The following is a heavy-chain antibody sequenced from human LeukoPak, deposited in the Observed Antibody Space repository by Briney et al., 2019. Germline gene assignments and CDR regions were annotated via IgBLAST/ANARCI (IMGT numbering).Heavy chain of an antibody. CDR1: GFTFSDYY. J-gene: IGHJ3*02. D-gene: IGHD1-1*01. CDR2: ISSSGSTI. Sequence: GGSLRLSCAASGFTFSDYYMSWIRQAPGKGLEWVSYISSSGSTIYYADSVKGRFTISRDNAKNSLYLQMNSLRAEDTAVYYCARDPGTDRLERYDAFDIWGQGTTVTVSS. CDR3: ARDPGTDRLERYDAFDI. V-gene: IGHV3-11*04.